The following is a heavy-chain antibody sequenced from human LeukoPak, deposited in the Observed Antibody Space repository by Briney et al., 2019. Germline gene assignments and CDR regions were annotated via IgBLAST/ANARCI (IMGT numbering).Heavy chain of an antibody. J-gene: IGHJ4*02. D-gene: IGHD2-2*01. CDR1: GFTFSDYY. CDR2: ISSSGSII. V-gene: IGHV3-11*01. CDR3: ARGEQGYCSSTSCYLFDY. Sequence: GGSLRLSCAASGFTFSDYYMSWIRQAPGKGLEWVSYISSSGSIIYYADFVKGRFTISRDNAKNSLYLQMNSLRAEDTAVYYCARGEQGYCSSTSCYLFDYWGQGTLVTVSS.